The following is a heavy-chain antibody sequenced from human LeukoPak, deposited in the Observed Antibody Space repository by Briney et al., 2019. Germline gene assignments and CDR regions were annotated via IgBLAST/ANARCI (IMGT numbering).Heavy chain of an antibody. CDR1: GYTFTGYY. J-gene: IGHJ3*02. CDR2: INPNSGGT. CDR3: ARDRTYSSGWYAFDI. Sequence: GASVTVSCKASGYTFTGYYMHWVRQAPGQGLEWMGRINPNSGGTNYAQKFQGRATMTRDTSISTAYMELSRLRSDDTAVYYCARDRTYSSGWYAFDIWGQGTMVTVSS. V-gene: IGHV1-2*06. D-gene: IGHD6-19*01.